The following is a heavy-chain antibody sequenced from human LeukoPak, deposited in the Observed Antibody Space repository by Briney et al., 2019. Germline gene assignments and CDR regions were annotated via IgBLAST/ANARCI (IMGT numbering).Heavy chain of an antibody. J-gene: IGHJ4*02. CDR1: GFSFPHYV. V-gene: IGHV1-3*01. CDR3: ARFGVQQYLDV. D-gene: IGHD3-10*01. Sequence: GASVKVSCTASGFSFPHYVIHWVRQAPGQSLEWMGWIIAGNGKTKYSQKFQGRVVIGVDTSATIAYLELSSLTSDDTAVYYCARFGVQQYLDVWGQGTLVIVSS. CDR2: IIAGNGKT.